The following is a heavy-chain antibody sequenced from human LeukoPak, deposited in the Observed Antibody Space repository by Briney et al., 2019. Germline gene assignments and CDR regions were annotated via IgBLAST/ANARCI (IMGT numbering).Heavy chain of an antibody. CDR1: GFTFSSYG. V-gene: IGHV3-30*18. D-gene: IGHD3-22*01. CDR2: ISHDGSNK. CDR3: ANVNYSDSSGYLDY. J-gene: IGHJ4*02. Sequence: PGGSLRLSCAASGFTFSSYGMHWVRQAPGKGLEWVAVISHDGSNKYYADSVKGRFTISRDNSKNTLYLQMNSLRAEDTAVYYCANVNYSDSSGYLDYWGQGTLVTVSS.